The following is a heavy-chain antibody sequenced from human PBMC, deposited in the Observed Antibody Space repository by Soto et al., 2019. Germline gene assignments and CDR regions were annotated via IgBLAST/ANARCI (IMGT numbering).Heavy chain of an antibody. V-gene: IGHV4-34*01. CDR3: ARRPCSGGSCYYYYYGMDV. D-gene: IGHD2-15*01. Sequence: PSETLSLTCAVYGGSFSGYYWSWIRQPPGKGLEWIGEINHSGSTNYNPSLKSRVTISVDTSKNQFSLKLSSVTAADTAVYYCARRPCSGGSCYYYYYGMDVWGQGTTVTVSS. CDR2: INHSGST. CDR1: GGSFSGYY. J-gene: IGHJ6*02.